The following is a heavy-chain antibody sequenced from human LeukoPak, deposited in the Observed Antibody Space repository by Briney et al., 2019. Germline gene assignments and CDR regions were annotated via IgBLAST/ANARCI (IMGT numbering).Heavy chain of an antibody. CDR3: ARDYATHYYDTPFDP. D-gene: IGHD3-22*01. J-gene: IGHJ5*02. CDR2: INPNSGGT. Sequence: ASVKVSCKASGYTFTGYYMHWVRQAPGQGLEWMGWINPNSGGTNYAQKFQGRVTMTRDTSISTAYMELSRLRSDDTAVYYCARDYATHYYDTPFDPWGQGTLVTVSS. V-gene: IGHV1-2*02. CDR1: GYTFTGYY.